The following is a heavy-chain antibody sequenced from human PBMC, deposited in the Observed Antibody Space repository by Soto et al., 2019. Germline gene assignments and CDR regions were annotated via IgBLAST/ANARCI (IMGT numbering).Heavy chain of an antibody. J-gene: IGHJ6*02. CDR1: GYTFTGYY. D-gene: IGHD6-19*01. Sequence: ASVKVSCKASGYTFTGYYMHWVRQAPGQGLEWMGWINPNSGGTNYAQKFQGWVTMTRDTSISTAYMELSRLRSDDTAVYYCARSEDGSGWYYYYYGMDVWGQGTTVTVSS. CDR2: INPNSGGT. V-gene: IGHV1-2*04. CDR3: ARSEDGSGWYYYYYGMDV.